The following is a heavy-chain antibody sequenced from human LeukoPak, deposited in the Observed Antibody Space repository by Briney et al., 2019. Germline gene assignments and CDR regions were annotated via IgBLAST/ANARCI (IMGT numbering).Heavy chain of an antibody. Sequence: PGGSLRLSCAASGLTFSSYAMNWVRQAPGKGLEWVSAISGSGSSTYYADSVKGRFIISRDNSKNTLYLQMNSLRAEDTAIYYCAKELGYCSAGRCEYFQHWGQGTLVTVSS. V-gene: IGHV3-23*01. J-gene: IGHJ1*01. D-gene: IGHD2-15*01. CDR3: AKELGYCSAGRCEYFQH. CDR2: ISGSGSST. CDR1: GLTFSSYA.